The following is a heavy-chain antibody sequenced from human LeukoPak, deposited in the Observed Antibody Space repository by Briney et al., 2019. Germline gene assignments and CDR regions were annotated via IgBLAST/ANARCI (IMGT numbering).Heavy chain of an antibody. CDR2: ISGSGGST. Sequence: GGSLRLSCAASGFSFSSYAMSWVRQAPGKGLEWVSAISGSGGSTYYADSVKGRFTISRDNSKNTLYLQMNSLRAEDTAVYYCAKGLGPITMTVVVTNVSWGQGALVTVSS. D-gene: IGHD3-22*01. V-gene: IGHV3-23*01. CDR1: GFSFSSYA. CDR3: AKGLGPITMTVVVTNVS. J-gene: IGHJ4*02.